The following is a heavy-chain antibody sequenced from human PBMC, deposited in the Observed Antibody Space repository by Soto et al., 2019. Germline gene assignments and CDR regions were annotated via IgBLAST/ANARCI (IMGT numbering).Heavy chain of an antibody. J-gene: IGHJ4*02. Sequence: GESLKISCKGSGYSCTSYWIGWARQMPGKGLEWMGIIYPGDSDTRYSPSFQGQVTISADKSISTAYLQWSSLKASDTAMYYCARGNYLGSGNYYFDYWGQGTLVTVSS. D-gene: IGHD3-10*01. CDR2: IYPGDSDT. V-gene: IGHV5-51*01. CDR1: GYSCTSYW. CDR3: ARGNYLGSGNYYFDY.